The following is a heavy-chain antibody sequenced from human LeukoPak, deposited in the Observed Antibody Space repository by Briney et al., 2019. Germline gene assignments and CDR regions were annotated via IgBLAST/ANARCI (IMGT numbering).Heavy chain of an antibody. CDR3: ARESVTDISRQSDAFDI. J-gene: IGHJ3*02. Sequence: GGSLRLSCAASGFTFSSHWMHWVRQALGKGLVWVSRIKGDGSSTSYAESVKGRFTISRDNAKNTLDLQMNNLRVEDTAVYYCARESVTDISRQSDAFDIWGQGTMVTVS. V-gene: IGHV3-74*01. D-gene: IGHD2-21*02. CDR1: GFTFSSHW. CDR2: IKGDGSST.